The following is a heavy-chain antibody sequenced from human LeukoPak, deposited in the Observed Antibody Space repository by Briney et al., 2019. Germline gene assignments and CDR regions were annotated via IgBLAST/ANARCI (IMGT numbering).Heavy chain of an antibody. CDR2: IYTSGST. CDR3: AASHTGLFDY. D-gene: IGHD5-18*01. Sequence: SQTLSLTCTVSGGSISSGSYYWSWIRQPAGKGLEWIGRIYTSGSTNYNPSLKNRVTISVDTSKNQFSLKLSSVTAADTAVYYCAASHTGLFDYWGQGTLVTVSS. J-gene: IGHJ4*02. V-gene: IGHV4-61*02. CDR1: GGSISSGSYY.